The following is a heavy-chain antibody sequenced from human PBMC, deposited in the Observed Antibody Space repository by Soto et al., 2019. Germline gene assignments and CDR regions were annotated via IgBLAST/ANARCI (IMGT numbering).Heavy chain of an antibody. CDR2: INSDGSST. CDR1: GFTFSSYW. V-gene: IGHV3-74*01. Sequence: GGSLRLSCAASGFTFSSYWMHWVRQAPGKGLVWVSRINSDGSSTSYADSVKGRFTISRDNSKNTLYLQMNSLRREDTSVYYCAREYSLEVVAPGYWGQGILVTVSS. J-gene: IGHJ4*02. CDR3: AREYSLEVVAPGY. D-gene: IGHD3-22*01.